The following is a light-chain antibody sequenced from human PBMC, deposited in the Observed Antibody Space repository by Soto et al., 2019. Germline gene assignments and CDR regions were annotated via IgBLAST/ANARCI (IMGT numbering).Light chain of an antibody. J-gene: IGKJ5*01. CDR1: QSVSSSQ. CDR2: GAS. Sequence: EIVLTQSPGTLSLSPGERATLSCRASQSVSSSQLAWYQQKPGQAPRLLVYGASSRATGIPERFSGSVSETDFTLSISRLEPEDFAVYYCQHYGNSPLTFGQGTRLEIK. CDR3: QHYGNSPLT. V-gene: IGKV3-20*01.